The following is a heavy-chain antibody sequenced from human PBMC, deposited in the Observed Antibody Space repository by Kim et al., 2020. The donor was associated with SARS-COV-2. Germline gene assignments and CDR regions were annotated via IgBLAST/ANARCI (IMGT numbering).Heavy chain of an antibody. CDR1: GGSFSGYY. CDR3: ASWHDYGDPYYYYYGMDV. CDR2: INHSGST. J-gene: IGHJ6*02. V-gene: IGHV4-34*01. Sequence: SETLSLTCAVYGGSFSGYYWSWIRQPPGKGLEWIGEINHSGSTNYNPSLKSRVTISVDTSKNQFSLKLSSVTAADTAVYYCASWHDYGDPYYYYYGMDVWGQGTTVTVSS. D-gene: IGHD4-17*01.